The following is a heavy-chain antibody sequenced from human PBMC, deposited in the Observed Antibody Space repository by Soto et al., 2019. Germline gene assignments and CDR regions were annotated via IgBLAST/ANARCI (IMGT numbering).Heavy chain of an antibody. CDR1: GYTFSSYY. D-gene: IGHD1-26*01. CDR3: ARDWEFGY. V-gene: IGHV1-46*01. Sequence: ASVKVSCKASGYTFSSYYMHWVRQAPGQGLEWMGVINPSGDSTSYAQKFQGRVTITRDTSTSALFMELSSLRSEDTAVYFCARDWEFGYWGQGSLVTVSS. J-gene: IGHJ4*02. CDR2: INPSGDST.